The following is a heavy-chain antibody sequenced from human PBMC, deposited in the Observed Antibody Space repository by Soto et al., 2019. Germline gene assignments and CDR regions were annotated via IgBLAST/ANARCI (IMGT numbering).Heavy chain of an antibody. V-gene: IGHV3-30*18. CDR3: EKDIKNLDY. Sequence: QVQLVESGGGVVQPGRSLRLSCAASGFTFSSYGMHWVRQAPGKGLEWVAVISYDGSIKYYVDSVKGRFTIYRDNSKNTKYLQMNRVGAEDTAVYYCEKDIKNLDYWGQGSMVTVSS. J-gene: IGHJ4*02. CDR1: GFTFSSYG. CDR2: ISYDGSIK.